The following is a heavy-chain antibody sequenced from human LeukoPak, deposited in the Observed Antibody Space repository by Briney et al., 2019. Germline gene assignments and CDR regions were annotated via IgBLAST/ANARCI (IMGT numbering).Heavy chain of an antibody. D-gene: IGHD4-17*01. CDR3: ARMAWDGDYVDGY. V-gene: IGHV3-53*01. CDR2: IYSGGNT. J-gene: IGHJ4*02. CDR1: GFTVSNNY. Sequence: PGGSLRLSCAASGFTVSNNYMSWVRQAPGKGLEWVSLIYSGGNTYYSDSVKGRFTISRDNSKNTLYLQMNSLRAEDTAVYFCARMAWDGDYVDGYWGQGTLVTVSS.